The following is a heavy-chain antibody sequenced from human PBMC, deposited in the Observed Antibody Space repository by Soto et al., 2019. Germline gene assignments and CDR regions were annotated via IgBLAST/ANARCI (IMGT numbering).Heavy chain of an antibody. V-gene: IGHV3-21*01. CDR2: ISSSSSYI. Sequence: EVQLVDSGGGLVKPGGSLRLSCAASGFIFTSYSMHWVRQAPGKGLEWVASISSSSSYIYYADSVKGRFTISRDNAKNSLYLQMSSLRAEDTAVYYCARDSGSSSDYYGMDVWGQGTTVTVSS. CDR3: ARDSGSSSDYYGMDV. J-gene: IGHJ6*02. CDR1: GFIFTSYS. D-gene: IGHD6-13*01.